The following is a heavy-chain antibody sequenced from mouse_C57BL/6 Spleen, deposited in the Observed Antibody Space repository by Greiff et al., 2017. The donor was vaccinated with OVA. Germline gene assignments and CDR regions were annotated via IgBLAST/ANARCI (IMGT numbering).Heavy chain of an antibody. CDR2: INPNTGGT. Sequence: EVQLQQSGPELVKPGASVKMSCKASGYTFTDYNMHWVKQSHGKSLEWIGYINPNTGGTSYNQKFKGKATLTVNKSSSTAYMELRSLTSEDSAVYYCARSNYDYDGGYYFDYWGQGTTLTVSS. CDR3: ARSNYDYDGGYYFDY. J-gene: IGHJ2*01. V-gene: IGHV1-22*01. CDR1: GYTFTDYN. D-gene: IGHD2-4*01.